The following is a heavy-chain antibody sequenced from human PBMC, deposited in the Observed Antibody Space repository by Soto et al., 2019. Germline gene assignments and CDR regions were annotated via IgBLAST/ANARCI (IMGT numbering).Heavy chain of an antibody. D-gene: IGHD3-16*02. CDR3: ARLERVWGSYRYLTYFDY. J-gene: IGHJ4*02. Sequence: GGSLRLSCAASGFTFSSYGMHWVRQAPGKGLEWVAVISYDGSNKYYADSVKGRFTISRDNSKNTLYLQMNSLRAEDTAVYYCARLERVWGSYRYLTYFDYWGQGTLVTVSS. CDR1: GFTFSSYG. CDR2: ISYDGSNK. V-gene: IGHV3-30*03.